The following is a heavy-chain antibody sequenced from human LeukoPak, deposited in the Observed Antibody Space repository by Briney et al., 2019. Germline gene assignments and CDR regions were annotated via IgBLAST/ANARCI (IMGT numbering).Heavy chain of an antibody. CDR2: INWNGGST. CDR3: ARDIVLIAVAVRGSFDI. J-gene: IGHJ3*02. V-gene: IGHV3-20*04. Sequence: GGSLRLSCAASGFTFSTYRMHWVRQVPGKGLEWVSGINWNGGSTGYADSVKGRFTISRDNAKNSLYLQMNSLRAEDTALYYCARDIVLIAVAVRGSFDIWGQGTMVTVSS. CDR1: GFTFSTYR. D-gene: IGHD6-19*01.